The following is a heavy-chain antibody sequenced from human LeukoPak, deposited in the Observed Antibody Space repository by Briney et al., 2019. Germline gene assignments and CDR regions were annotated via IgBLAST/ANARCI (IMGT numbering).Heavy chain of an antibody. V-gene: IGHV3-23*01. D-gene: IGHD5-18*01. CDR2: ISGSGGST. CDR1: GFAFSSYA. J-gene: IGHJ4*02. CDR3: ASSDTAMVPGYFDY. Sequence: GGSLRLSCAASGFAFSSYAMSWVRQAPGKGLEWVSAISGSGGSTYYADSVKGRFTVSRDNSKNTLYLQMNSLRAEDTAVYYCASSDTAMVPGYFDYWGQGTLVTVSS.